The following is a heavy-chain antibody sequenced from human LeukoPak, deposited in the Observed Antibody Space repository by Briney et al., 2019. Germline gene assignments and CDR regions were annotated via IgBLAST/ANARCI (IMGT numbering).Heavy chain of an antibody. CDR2: IYFSGST. Sequence: SETLSLTCTVSGGSISSYYWSYIRQPPGKGLEWIGYIYFSGSTNYNPSLKSRVTISVDTSKNQFSLRLTSVTAADTAVYYCARQTGSGLFILPGGQGTLVTVSS. J-gene: IGHJ4*02. D-gene: IGHD3/OR15-3a*01. CDR3: ARQTGSGLFILP. V-gene: IGHV4-59*08. CDR1: GGSISSYY.